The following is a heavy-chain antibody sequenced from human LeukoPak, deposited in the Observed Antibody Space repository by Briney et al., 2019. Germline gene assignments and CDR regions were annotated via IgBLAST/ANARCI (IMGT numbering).Heavy chain of an antibody. CDR1: GFTFTNYG. Sequence: ASVKVSCKASGFTFTNYGLSWVRQAPGQGLEWMEWINTDNGDTNYAQRVQDRVTMTTDTSTSTAYMQLRSLRPDDTAMYYCASLRYGHAINIWGQGTMVTVSS. D-gene: IGHD4-17*01. CDR3: ASLRYGHAINI. CDR2: INTDNGDT. J-gene: IGHJ3*02. V-gene: IGHV1-18*01.